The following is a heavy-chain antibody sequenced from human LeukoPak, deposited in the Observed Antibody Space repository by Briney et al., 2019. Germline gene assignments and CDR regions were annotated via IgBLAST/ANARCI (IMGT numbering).Heavy chain of an antibody. Sequence: GGSLRLSCAASGFTFSSYGMHWVRQAPGKGLEWVAVIWYDGSNKYYADSVKGRFTISRDNSKNTLYLQMNSLRAEDTAVYYCARATRVGWDQLLRIDNWFDPWGQGTLVTVSS. V-gene: IGHV3-30*19. CDR3: ARATRVGWDQLLRIDNWFDP. CDR1: GFTFSSYG. D-gene: IGHD2-2*01. CDR2: IWYDGSNK. J-gene: IGHJ5*02.